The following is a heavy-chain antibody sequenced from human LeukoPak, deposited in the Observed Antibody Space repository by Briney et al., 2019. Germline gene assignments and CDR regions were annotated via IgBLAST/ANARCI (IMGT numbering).Heavy chain of an antibody. V-gene: IGHV1-18*01. CDR2: INAYNGNT. J-gene: IGHJ4*02. Sequence: ASVKVSCKASGYIFSSYGISWVRQAPGQGLEWLGWINAYNGNTNYAQKLQGRVTMTTDTSTSTAYMELRSLRSDDTAVYYCAGGYDRSNFDYWGQGTLVTVSS. D-gene: IGHD5-12*01. CDR3: AGGYDRSNFDY. CDR1: GYIFSSYG.